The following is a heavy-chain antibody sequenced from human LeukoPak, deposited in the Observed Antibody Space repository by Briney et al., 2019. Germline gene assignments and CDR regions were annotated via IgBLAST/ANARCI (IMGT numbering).Heavy chain of an antibody. CDR2: IYTTGST. CDR3: ARHRAGMATITDDTFDM. CDR1: GSSIGTYS. V-gene: IGHV4-4*09. J-gene: IGHJ3*02. D-gene: IGHD5-24*01. Sequence: SETLSLTCTVSGSSIGTYSWSWIRQPPGKGLEWIGYIYTTGSTHYNPSLKSRVTMSLDTSKNQFSLRLSSVTAADTAVFYCARHRAGMATITDDTFDMWGRGTMVTVSS.